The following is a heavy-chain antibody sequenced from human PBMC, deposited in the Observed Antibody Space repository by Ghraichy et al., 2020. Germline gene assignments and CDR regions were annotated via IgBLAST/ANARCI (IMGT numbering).Heavy chain of an antibody. CDR3: ARGIKGSGSYDY. CDR2: IYSGGST. Sequence: LTCAASGFTVSSNYMSWVRQAPGKGLEWVSVIYSGGSTYYADSVKGRFTISRDNSKNTLYLQMNSLRAEDTAVYYCARGIKGSGSYDYWGQGTLVTVSS. D-gene: IGHD3-10*01. V-gene: IGHV3-53*01. CDR1: GFTVSSNY. J-gene: IGHJ4*02.